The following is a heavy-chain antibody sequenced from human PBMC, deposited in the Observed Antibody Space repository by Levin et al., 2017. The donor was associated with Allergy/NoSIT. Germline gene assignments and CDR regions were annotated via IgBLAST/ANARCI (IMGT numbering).Heavy chain of an antibody. J-gene: IGHJ4*02. CDR1: GFTFNNYA. D-gene: IGHD4-23*01. Sequence: LSLTCEASGFTFNNYAMSWVRQAPGKGLEWVSAITNSGRTYYADSVKGRFTVSRDNSKNTLYLQMNSLRADDTAVYYCAKEMTTVVPVFDYWGQGTLVTVSS. CDR2: ITNSGRT. CDR3: AKEMTTVVPVFDY. V-gene: IGHV3-23*01.